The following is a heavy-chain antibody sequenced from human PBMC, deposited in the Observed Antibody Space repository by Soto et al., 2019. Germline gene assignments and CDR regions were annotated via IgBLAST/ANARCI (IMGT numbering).Heavy chain of an antibody. J-gene: IGHJ4*02. CDR3: ARLLMTTVDY. CDR1: GYSFTSYW. V-gene: IGHV5-51*01. Sequence: PGESPKVSCKGAGYSFTSYWIAWVRQMPGKGLEWMGIIYPGDSDTRYSPSFQGQVTISADKSISTAYLQWSSLEASDTAMYYCARLLMTTVDYWGQGTLVTVSS. D-gene: IGHD4-17*01. CDR2: IYPGDSDT.